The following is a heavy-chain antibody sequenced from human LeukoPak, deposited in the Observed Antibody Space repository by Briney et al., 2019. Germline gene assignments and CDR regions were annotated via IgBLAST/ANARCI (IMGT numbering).Heavy chain of an antibody. J-gene: IGHJ4*02. V-gene: IGHV3-66*02. CDR1: GFNVSSNY. CDR3: VTSTGQQFIPYDY. D-gene: IGHD6-13*01. Sequence: GGPLRLSCAASGFNVSSNYMTWIRQAPGKGLEWVSLIYGADAAYYAESVRGRFMISRDNLKNTLFLQMNSLRVEDTALYYCVTSTGQQFIPYDYWGQGTHVTVSS. CDR2: IYGADAA.